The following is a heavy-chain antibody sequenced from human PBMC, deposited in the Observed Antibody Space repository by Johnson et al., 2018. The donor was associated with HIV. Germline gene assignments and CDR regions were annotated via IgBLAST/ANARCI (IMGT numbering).Heavy chain of an antibody. CDR2: IRYDETNK. J-gene: IGHJ3*02. Sequence: QVQLVESGGGVVQPGRSLRLSCAASGLPLSNYGMHWVRQAPGKGLEWVAFIRYDETNKDYADSVKGRFTISRDSSKNTLFLQMNSRRVDDTAVYYCAKEAPGRWELLSWGAFDMWGQGTMVTVSS. D-gene: IGHD4-23*01. V-gene: IGHV3-30*02. CDR3: AKEAPGRWELLSWGAFDM. CDR1: GLPLSNYG.